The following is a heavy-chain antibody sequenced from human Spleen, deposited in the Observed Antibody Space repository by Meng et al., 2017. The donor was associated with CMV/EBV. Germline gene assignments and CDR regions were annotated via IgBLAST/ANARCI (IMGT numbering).Heavy chain of an antibody. CDR2: ISSSSSTI. CDR3: AKGRIAARPYDFDY. V-gene: IGHV3-48*04. D-gene: IGHD6-6*01. J-gene: IGHJ4*02. CDR1: GFTFSSYS. Sequence: GESLKISCAASGFTFSSYSMNWVRQAPGKGLEWVSYISSSSSTIYYADSVKGRFTISRDNAKNSLYLQMNSLRADDTAVYYCAKGRIAARPYDFDYWGQGTLVTVSS.